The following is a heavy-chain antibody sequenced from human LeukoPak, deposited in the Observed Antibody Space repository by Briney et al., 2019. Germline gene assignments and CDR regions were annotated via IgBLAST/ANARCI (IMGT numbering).Heavy chain of an antibody. J-gene: IGHJ4*02. CDR1: GFTFSSYA. V-gene: IGHV3-23*01. CDR2: ISGSGGST. Sequence: PGGSLRLSCAASGFTFSSYAMSWVRQAPGKGLEWVSAISGSGGSTYYADSVKGRFTISRDNSKNTLYLQMNSLRAEDTAVYYCAKHQAIVVVPAAMDYWGQGTLVTVSS. D-gene: IGHD2-2*01. CDR3: AKHQAIVVVPAAMDY.